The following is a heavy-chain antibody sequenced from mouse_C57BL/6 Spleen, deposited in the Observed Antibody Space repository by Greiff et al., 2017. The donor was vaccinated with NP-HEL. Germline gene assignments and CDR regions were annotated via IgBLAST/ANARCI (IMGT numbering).Heavy chain of an antibody. Sequence: VQLQQSGAELVKPGASVKLSCKASGYTFTEYTIHWVKQRSGQGLEWIGWFYPGSGSIKYNEKFKDKATLTADKSSSTGYMELSRLTSEDSAVYFCARHEEIIDYYGSSPYFDYWGQGTTLTVSS. D-gene: IGHD1-1*01. CDR2: FYPGSGSI. CDR3: ARHEEIIDYYGSSPYFDY. CDR1: GYTFTEYT. J-gene: IGHJ2*01. V-gene: IGHV1-62-2*01.